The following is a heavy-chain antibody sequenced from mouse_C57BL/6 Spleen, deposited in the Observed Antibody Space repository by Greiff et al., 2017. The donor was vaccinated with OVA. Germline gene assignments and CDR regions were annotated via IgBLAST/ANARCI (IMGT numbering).Heavy chain of an antibody. D-gene: IGHD2-3*01. CDR2: IHPNSGST. V-gene: IGHV1-64*01. CDR3: ARERDGYYAPYDY. J-gene: IGHJ2*01. Sequence: VQLQQPGAELVKPGASVKLSCKASGYTFTSYWMHWVKQRPGQGLEWIGMIHPNSGSTNYNEKFKSKATLTVDKSSSTAYMQLSSLTSEDSAVDYGARERDGYYAPYDYWGQGTTLTVSS. CDR1: GYTFTSYW.